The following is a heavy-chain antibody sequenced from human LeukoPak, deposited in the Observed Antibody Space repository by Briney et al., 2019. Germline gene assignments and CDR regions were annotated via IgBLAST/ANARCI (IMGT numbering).Heavy chain of an antibody. CDR3: ARGRPYSGYDWGYYYMDV. CDR1: GFTFDDYG. J-gene: IGHJ6*03. Sequence: TGGSLRLSCAAPGFTFDDYGMSWVRQAPGKGLEWVSGINWNGGSTGYADSVKGRFTISRDNAKNSLYLQMNSLRAEDTALYYCARGRPYSGYDWGYYYMDVWGKGTTVTVPS. D-gene: IGHD5-12*01. CDR2: INWNGGST. V-gene: IGHV3-20*04.